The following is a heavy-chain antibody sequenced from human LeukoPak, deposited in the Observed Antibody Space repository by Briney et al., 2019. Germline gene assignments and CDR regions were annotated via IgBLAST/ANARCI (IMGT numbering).Heavy chain of an antibody. J-gene: IGHJ4*02. CDR2: ISGHNGNT. D-gene: IGHD3-22*01. CDR1: GYTFTSYL. Sequence: GASMKVSCKASGYTFTSYLIRWVRQVPGQGPEWMGWISGHNGNTDYAQKLKDRVTLTTDTSTSTAYMELRSLRSDDTAVYYCTRDASGYNSRWFDYWGQGTQVTVSS. CDR3: TRDASGYNSRWFDY. V-gene: IGHV1-18*01.